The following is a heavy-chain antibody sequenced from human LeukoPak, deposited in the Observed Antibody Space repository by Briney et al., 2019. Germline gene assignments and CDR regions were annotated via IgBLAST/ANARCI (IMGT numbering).Heavy chain of an antibody. D-gene: IGHD1-7*01. Sequence: PSETLSLTCTVSGGSISSYYWSWIRQPPGKGLEWIAYISDIGSINYNPSLKSRVTISVDTSKNQFSLKLSSVTAADTAVYYCARGSNWNLHDALLAFDIWGQGTMVTVSS. CDR1: GGSISSYY. CDR2: ISDIGSI. J-gene: IGHJ3*02. CDR3: ARGSNWNLHDALLAFDI. V-gene: IGHV4-59*12.